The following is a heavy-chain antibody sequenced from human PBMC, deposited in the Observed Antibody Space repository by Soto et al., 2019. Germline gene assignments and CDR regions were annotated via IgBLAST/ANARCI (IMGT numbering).Heavy chain of an antibody. CDR1: GSSISSGDYY. Sequence: PSETLSLTCTVSGSSISSGDYYWSWFRQPPGKGLEWIGYIYYSGSTYYNPSLKSRVTISVDTSKNQFSLNLSSVTAADTAVYYCAHYISGRAFDIWGQGTMVTVS. CDR2: IYYSGST. CDR3: AHYISGRAFDI. J-gene: IGHJ3*02. D-gene: IGHD6-19*01. V-gene: IGHV4-30-4*01.